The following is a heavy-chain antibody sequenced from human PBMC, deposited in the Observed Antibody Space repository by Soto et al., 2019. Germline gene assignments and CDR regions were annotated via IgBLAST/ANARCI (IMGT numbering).Heavy chain of an antibody. J-gene: IGHJ4*02. Sequence: SETMSLTCTVSGGSISSGDYYWSWIRQPPGKGLEWIGSIYYSGSTYYNPSLKSRVTISVDTSKNQFSLKLNSVTAADTAVYYCASRHSSPYFDYWGQGTLVTVSS. CDR3: ASRHSSPYFDY. CDR2: IYYSGST. V-gene: IGHV4-30-4*01. D-gene: IGHD6-13*01. CDR1: GGSISSGDYY.